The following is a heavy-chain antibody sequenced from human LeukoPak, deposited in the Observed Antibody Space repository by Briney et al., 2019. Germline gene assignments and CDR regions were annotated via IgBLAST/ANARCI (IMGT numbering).Heavy chain of an antibody. Sequence: GASVKVSCKASGYTFTSYGISWVRQAPGQGLEWMGGIIPIFGTANYAQKFQGRVTITTDESTSTAYVELSSLRSEDTAVYYCAVFPGGLDNRYYMDVWGKGTTVTVSS. CDR1: GYTFTSYG. J-gene: IGHJ6*03. CDR2: IIPIFGTA. V-gene: IGHV1-69*05. CDR3: AVFPGGLDNRYYMDV. D-gene: IGHD1-14*01.